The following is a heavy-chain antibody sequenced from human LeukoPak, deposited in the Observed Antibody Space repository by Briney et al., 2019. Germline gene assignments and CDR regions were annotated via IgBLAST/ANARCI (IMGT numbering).Heavy chain of an antibody. J-gene: IGHJ4*02. V-gene: IGHV3-48*03. Sequence: PGGSLRLSCAASRFTFSSYEMNWVRQAPGKGLEWVSYISSSGSTIYYADSVKGRFTISRDNAKNSLYLQMNSLRAEDTAVYYCARVPPYYYGSGSYDYWGQGTLVTVSS. CDR3: ARVPPYYYGSGSYDY. CDR2: ISSSGSTI. CDR1: RFTFSSYE. D-gene: IGHD3-10*01.